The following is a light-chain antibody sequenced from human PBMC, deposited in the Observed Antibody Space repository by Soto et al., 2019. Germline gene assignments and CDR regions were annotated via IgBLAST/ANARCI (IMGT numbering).Light chain of an antibody. CDR3: QQRSNWPLT. V-gene: IGKV3D-20*02. CDR1: QSISSSY. J-gene: IGKJ4*01. CDR2: DAS. Sequence: EIVLTQSPGILSLSPGERASLSCGASQSISSSYLAWYQQKPGQAPRLLIYDASNRATGIPARFSGSGSGTDFTLTISSLEPEDFAVYYCQQRSNWPLTFGGGTKGDI.